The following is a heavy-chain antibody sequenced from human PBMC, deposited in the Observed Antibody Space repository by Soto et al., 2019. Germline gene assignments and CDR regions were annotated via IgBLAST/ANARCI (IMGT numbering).Heavy chain of an antibody. V-gene: IGHV3-23*01. J-gene: IGHJ4*02. Sequence: GGSLRLSCAAAGSTFSSYGMSWVRQAPGKGLEWVSAISYGGGTTYYADSVKGRFTISRDNSKNTLYLQMNSLRAEDTAVYYCAKNPGYYYDSTGYHFDYWGQGTLVTVSS. D-gene: IGHD3-22*01. CDR2: ISYGGGTT. CDR1: GSTFSSYG. CDR3: AKNPGYYYDSTGYHFDY.